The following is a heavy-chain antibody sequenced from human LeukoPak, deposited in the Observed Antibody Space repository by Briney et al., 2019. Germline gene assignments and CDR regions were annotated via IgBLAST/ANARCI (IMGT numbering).Heavy chain of an antibody. J-gene: IGHJ4*02. CDR1: GFTFSSYA. V-gene: IGHV3-30-3*01. Sequence: QSGGSLRLSCAASGFTFSSYAMPWVRQAPGKGLEWVAVISYDGSNKYYADSVKGRFTISRDNSKNTRYLQMNSLRAEDTAVYYCARAFMVRGVNFDYWGQGTLVTVSS. CDR3: ARAFMVRGVNFDY. CDR2: ISYDGSNK. D-gene: IGHD3-10*01.